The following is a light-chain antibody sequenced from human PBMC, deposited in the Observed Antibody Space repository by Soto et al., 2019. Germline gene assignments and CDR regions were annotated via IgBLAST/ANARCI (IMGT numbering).Light chain of an antibody. Sequence: QSVLTQPPSASGTPGQRVTVSCSGSSSNIGSNHVYWYQQFPGSAPKLLIHSNNQRPSGVPDRFSGSKSGTSASLAISGLRSGDEADYYCAAWDDSLSGVVFGGGTQLTVL. CDR2: SNN. V-gene: IGLV1-47*02. CDR3: AAWDDSLSGVV. J-gene: IGLJ2*01. CDR1: SSNIGSNH.